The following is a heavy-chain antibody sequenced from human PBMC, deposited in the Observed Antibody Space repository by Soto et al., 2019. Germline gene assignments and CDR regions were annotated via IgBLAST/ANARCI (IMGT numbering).Heavy chain of an antibody. Sequence: ASVKVSCKASGYTFTSYAMHWVRQAPGQRLEWMGWINAGNGNTKYSQKFQGRVTITRDTSASTAYMELSSLRSEDTAVYYCASTYYDILTGYRLPFAYWGQGTLVTVSS. CDR1: GYTFTSYA. V-gene: IGHV1-3*01. J-gene: IGHJ4*02. CDR3: ASTYYDILTGYRLPFAY. D-gene: IGHD3-9*01. CDR2: INAGNGNT.